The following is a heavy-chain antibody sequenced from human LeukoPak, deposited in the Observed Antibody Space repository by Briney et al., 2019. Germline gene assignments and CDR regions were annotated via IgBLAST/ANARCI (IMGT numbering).Heavy chain of an antibody. CDR2: IFYSGST. CDR1: GGSISSYY. D-gene: IGHD3-10*01. V-gene: IGHV4-59*12. Sequence: TSETLSLTCTVSGGSISSYYWSWIRQPPGKGLEWIGYIFYSGSTYYSPSLKSRVTISLDTSRNQFSLKLNSVTAADTAVYYCAKSNGYGLVDIWGQGTMVTVSS. CDR3: AKSNGYGLVDI. J-gene: IGHJ3*02.